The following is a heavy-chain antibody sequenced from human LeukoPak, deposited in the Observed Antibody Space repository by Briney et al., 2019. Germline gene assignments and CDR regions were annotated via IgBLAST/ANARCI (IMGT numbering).Heavy chain of an antibody. CDR3: ARDRTYYDFWSGIDY. J-gene: IGHJ4*02. D-gene: IGHD3-3*01. V-gene: IGHV3-30-3*01. CDR2: ISYDGSNK. Sequence: GGSLRLSCAASGFTFSSYAMHWVRQAPGKGLEWVAVISYDGSNKYYADSVKGRFTISRDNSKNTLYLQMNSLRAEDTAVYYCARDRTYYDFWSGIDYWGQGTLVTVSP. CDR1: GFTFSSYA.